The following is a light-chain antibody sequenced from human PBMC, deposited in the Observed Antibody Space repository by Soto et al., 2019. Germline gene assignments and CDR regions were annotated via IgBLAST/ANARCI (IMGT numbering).Light chain of an antibody. CDR3: QQTKSFPRT. CDR2: GTS. Sequence: DIQMTQSPSSLAASVGDRVTITCRASQDIAKWLAWYQQKSGEAPKLLIYGTSTLQTGVPSRFSGSGSGTDFTLAVSSVQPEDFATYYCQQTKSFPRTFGQGTRVEI. V-gene: IGKV1D-12*01. J-gene: IGKJ1*01. CDR1: QDIAKW.